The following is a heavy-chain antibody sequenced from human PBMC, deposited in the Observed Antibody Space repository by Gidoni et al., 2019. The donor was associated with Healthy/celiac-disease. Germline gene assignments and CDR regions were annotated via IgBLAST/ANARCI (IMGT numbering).Heavy chain of an antibody. Sequence: QVQLQESGPGLVKPSETLSLTCTVSGGSVSSGSYYWSWIRQPPGKGLEWIGYIYYSGSTNYNPSLKSRVTISVDTSKNQFSLKLSSVTAADTAVYYCARLLGYTFDYWGQGTLVTVSS. J-gene: IGHJ4*02. CDR1: GGSVSSGSYY. V-gene: IGHV4-61*01. CDR2: IYYSGST. D-gene: IGHD5-18*01. CDR3: ARLLGYTFDY.